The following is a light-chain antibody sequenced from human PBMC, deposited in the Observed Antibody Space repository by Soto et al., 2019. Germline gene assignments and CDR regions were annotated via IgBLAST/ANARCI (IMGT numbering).Light chain of an antibody. CDR3: SSYTRSDTWV. J-gene: IGLJ3*02. Sequence: HSALSQPASVSGSPGQSITISCTGTSSDVGGYNHVSWYQQHPGKAPKLMIYEVSDRPSGVSNRFSGSKSGNTASLTISGLQAEDEACYYCSSYTRSDTWVFGGGTTLTVL. CDR2: EVS. V-gene: IGLV2-14*01. CDR1: SSDVGGYNH.